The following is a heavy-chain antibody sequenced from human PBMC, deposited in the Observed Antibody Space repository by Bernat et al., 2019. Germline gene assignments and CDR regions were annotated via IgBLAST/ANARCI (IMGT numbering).Heavy chain of an antibody. CDR1: GFTFSDYY. Sequence: QVQLVESGGGLVKPGGSLRLSCAASGFTFSDYYMSWIRQAPGKGLEWASYISSSSSYTNYADSVKGRFTISRDNAKNSLYLQMNSLRAEDTAVYYCARRSASDAFDIWGQGTMVTVSS. CDR2: ISSSSSYT. V-gene: IGHV3-11*05. CDR3: ARRSASDAFDI. J-gene: IGHJ3*02.